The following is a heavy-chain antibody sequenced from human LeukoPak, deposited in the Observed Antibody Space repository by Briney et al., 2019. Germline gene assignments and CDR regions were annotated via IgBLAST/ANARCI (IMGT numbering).Heavy chain of an antibody. D-gene: IGHD5-24*01. J-gene: IGHJ4*02. V-gene: IGHV4-59*08. CDR1: GGSISSYN. Sequence: PSETLSLTCTVSGGSISSYNWSWIRQPPGKGLEWIGDIDFSRSTNYNPSLKSRLTISVDASKNQFSLKLSSVTAADTAVYYCVRRRDGYIDNWGQGTLLTVSS. CDR3: VRRRDGYIDN. CDR2: IDFSRST.